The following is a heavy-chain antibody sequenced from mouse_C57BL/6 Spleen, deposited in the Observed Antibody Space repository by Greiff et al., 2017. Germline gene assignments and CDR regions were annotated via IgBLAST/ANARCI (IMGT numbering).Heavy chain of an antibody. V-gene: IGHV2-2*01. D-gene: IGHD2-1*01. CDR3: ARSYGNRYAMDY. CDR1: GFSLTSYG. J-gene: IGHJ4*01. CDR2: IWSGGST. Sequence: QVQLQQSGPGLVQPSQSLSITCTVSGFSLTSYGVHWVRQSPGKGLEWLVVIWSGGSTDYNAAFISRLSISEDNSKSQVFLKMSRLQADDTAIYYCARSYGNRYAMDYWGQGTSVTVSS.